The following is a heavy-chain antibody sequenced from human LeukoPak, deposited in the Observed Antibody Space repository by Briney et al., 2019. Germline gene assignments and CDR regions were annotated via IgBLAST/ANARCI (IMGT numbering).Heavy chain of an antibody. D-gene: IGHD3-16*02. V-gene: IGHV4-59*01. CDR1: GGSISSYY. CDR3: ARSNYVWGSYRYTGYFDY. CDR2: IYYSGST. J-gene: IGHJ4*02. Sequence: SETLSLTCTVSGGSISSYYWSWIRQPPGKGLEWIGYIYYSGSTSYNPSLKSRVTISVDTSKNQFSLKLSSVTAADTAVYYCARSNYVWGSYRYTGYFDYWGQGTLVTVSS.